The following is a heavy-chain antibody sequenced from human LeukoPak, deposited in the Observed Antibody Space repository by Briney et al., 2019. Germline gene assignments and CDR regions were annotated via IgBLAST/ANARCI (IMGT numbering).Heavy chain of an antibody. V-gene: IGHV3-30*18. Sequence: GGSLRLSCAASGFTFSSYGMHWVRQAPGKGLEWVAVISYDGSNKYYADSVKGRFTISRDNSKNTLYLQMNSLRAEDTAVYYCAKEGPGSAGPFDYWGQGTLVTVSS. CDR2: ISYDGSNK. CDR3: AKEGPGSAGPFDY. J-gene: IGHJ4*02. CDR1: GFTFSSYG.